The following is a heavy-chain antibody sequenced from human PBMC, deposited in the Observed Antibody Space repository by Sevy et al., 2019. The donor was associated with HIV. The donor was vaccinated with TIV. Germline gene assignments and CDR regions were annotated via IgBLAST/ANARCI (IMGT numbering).Heavy chain of an antibody. Sequence: ASVKVSCKVSGSTLTRLAIHWVRQAPGKGPEWMGSFDPEDGETIYSQKFQGRVTMTEDTSTDTGYMELSSLRSEDTAVYYRATTKDYYDSSGSPFDDWGQGTLVTVSS. CDR2: FDPEDGET. D-gene: IGHD3-22*01. CDR1: GSTLTRLA. J-gene: IGHJ4*02. CDR3: ATTKDYYDSSGSPFDD. V-gene: IGHV1-24*01.